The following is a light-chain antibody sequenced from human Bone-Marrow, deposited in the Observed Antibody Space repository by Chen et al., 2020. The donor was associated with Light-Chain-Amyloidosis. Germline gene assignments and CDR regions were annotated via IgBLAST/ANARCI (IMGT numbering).Light chain of an antibody. J-gene: IGKJ3*01. CDR3: QQHHKWPIT. Sequence: EIVMTQSPATLSVSPGERATLSCRPSQSISSSYLAWYHQKPGQAPRLLIYSISTRATGVPARFSGSGSVTEFTLTISSLQSEDLGVYYCQQHHKWPITFGPGTRVDI. V-gene: IGKV3-15*01. CDR2: SIS. CDR1: QSISSSY.